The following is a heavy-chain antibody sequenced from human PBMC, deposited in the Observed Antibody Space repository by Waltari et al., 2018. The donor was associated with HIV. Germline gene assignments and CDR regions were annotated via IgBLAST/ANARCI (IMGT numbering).Heavy chain of an antibody. D-gene: IGHD1-26*01. V-gene: IGHV1-8*01. CDR1: GYTFSNYD. J-gene: IGHJ5*02. CDR2: RNPNSGNT. CDR3: ARGVDAVGATHWFDP. Sequence: QVQLVQSGAEVKKPGASVKVSCKASGYTFSNYDINWVRQATGQGLEWMGWRNPNSGNTGYAQKFQGRVTVTRDTSISTAYMELSSLRSEDTAVYYCARGVDAVGATHWFDPWGQGSLVTVSS.